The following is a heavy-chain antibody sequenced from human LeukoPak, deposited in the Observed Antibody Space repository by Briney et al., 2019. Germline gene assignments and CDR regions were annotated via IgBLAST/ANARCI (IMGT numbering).Heavy chain of an antibody. CDR2: ISSSSSYI. Sequence: LGGSLRLSCAASGFTFSSYSMNWVRQAPGKGLEWVSSISSSSSYIYYADSVKGRFTISRDNAKNSLYLQMNSLRAEDTAVYYCARGDYDFWSGYSGYWGQGTLVTVSS. CDR1: GFTFSSYS. D-gene: IGHD3-3*01. V-gene: IGHV3-21*01. J-gene: IGHJ4*02. CDR3: ARGDYDFWSGYSGY.